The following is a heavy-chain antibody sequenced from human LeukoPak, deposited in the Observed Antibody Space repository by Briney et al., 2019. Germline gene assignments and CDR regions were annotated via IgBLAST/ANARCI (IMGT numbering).Heavy chain of an antibody. Sequence: SETLSLTCTVSGYSISSGYLWGWIRQPPGKGLEWIGSIDGSGSSYYNPSLKSRVTISVDTSRNQFSLKMTSVTAADTAVYYCARGDFDYWGQGTLVTVSS. CDR2: IDGSGSS. V-gene: IGHV4-38-2*02. CDR1: GYSISSGYL. J-gene: IGHJ4*02. CDR3: ARGDFDY.